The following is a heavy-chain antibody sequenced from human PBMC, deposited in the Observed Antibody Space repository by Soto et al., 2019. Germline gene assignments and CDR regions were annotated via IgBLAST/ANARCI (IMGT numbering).Heavy chain of an antibody. Sequence: QVQLQQSGPGLVKPSQTLSLTCAISGDSVSSNSAAWNWIRQSPSRGLEWLGRTYYRSKWYNKYTVSVKSRITSYPDTSKNQFSLHLNSVTPEDTAVYYCARGAYYRDYGYFDYWGQGTLVTISS. J-gene: IGHJ4*02. CDR1: GDSVSSNSAA. D-gene: IGHD4-17*01. CDR3: ARGAYYRDYGYFDY. CDR2: TYYRSKWYN. V-gene: IGHV6-1*01.